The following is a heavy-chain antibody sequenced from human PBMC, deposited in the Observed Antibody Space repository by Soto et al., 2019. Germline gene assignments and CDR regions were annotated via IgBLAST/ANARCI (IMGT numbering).Heavy chain of an antibody. CDR1: GYTFTSYA. D-gene: IGHD2-2*01. CDR3: ARDSKSQARNYYYYMDV. Sequence: GASVKVSCKASGYTFTSYAMHWVRQAPGQRLEWMGWINAGNGNTKYSQKFQGRVTITRDTSASTAYMELSSLRSEDTSVYYCARDSKSQARNYYYYMDVWGKGTTVTVSS. J-gene: IGHJ6*03. V-gene: IGHV1-3*01. CDR2: INAGNGNT.